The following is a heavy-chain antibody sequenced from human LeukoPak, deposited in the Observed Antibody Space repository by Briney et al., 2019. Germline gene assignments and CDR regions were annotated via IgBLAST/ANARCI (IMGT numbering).Heavy chain of an antibody. CDR2: ISSTSGYI. CDR3: ARENGDYADAFDI. J-gene: IGHJ3*02. CDR1: GFTFTNYR. V-gene: IGHV3-21*01. Sequence: GGSLRLSCAASGFTFTNYRMTWVRQAPGKGLEWVSSISSTSGYIFYADSVQGRFTISRDNAKSSLHLQMNSLRAEDTAVYYCARENGDYADAFDIWGQGTMVTVSS. D-gene: IGHD4-17*01.